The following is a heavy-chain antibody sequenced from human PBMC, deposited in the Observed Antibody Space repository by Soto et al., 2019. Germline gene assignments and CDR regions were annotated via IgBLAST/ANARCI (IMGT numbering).Heavy chain of an antibody. CDR2: MNPNSGNT. V-gene: IGHV1-8*01. Sequence: ASVKVSCKASGYTFTSYDINWVRQATGQGLEWMGWMNPNSGNTGYAQKFQGRVTMTTDTSTSTAYMELRSLRSDDTAVYYCARDPRSFSSSWYKWFDPWGQGTLVTVSS. CDR1: GYTFTSYD. D-gene: IGHD6-13*01. J-gene: IGHJ5*02. CDR3: ARDPRSFSSSWYKWFDP.